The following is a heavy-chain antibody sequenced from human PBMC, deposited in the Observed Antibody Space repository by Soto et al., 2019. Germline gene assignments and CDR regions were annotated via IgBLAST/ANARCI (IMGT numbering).Heavy chain of an antibody. D-gene: IGHD1-26*01. CDR3: ARLGGIVDTGTWIQ. CDR2: IYPGDSDT. J-gene: IGHJ4*02. Sequence: VESLKISCKASGYRFSTYWIGWLRQRPVKGPEWMAIIYPGDSDTRENPSFQGQVTISADKSSNTVHLQWRSLKASDTAIYYCARLGGIVDTGTWIQWGQGTPVTVS. V-gene: IGHV5-51*01. CDR1: GYRFSTYW.